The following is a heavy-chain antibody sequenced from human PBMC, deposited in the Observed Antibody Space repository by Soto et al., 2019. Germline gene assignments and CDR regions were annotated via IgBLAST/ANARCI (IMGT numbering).Heavy chain of an antibody. D-gene: IGHD5-12*01. CDR3: ARPVEMATISRSYLFY. Sequence: QVQLVQSGAEVKKPGSSVKVSCKASGGTFSNYAINWVRQAPGQGVEWMGGIIPIFGTVNYAQKFQGRVTITADESTSTAYLDLSGLRPEDTAVYSCARPVEMATISRSYLFYWGQGTLVTVSS. CDR1: GGTFSNYA. J-gene: IGHJ4*02. V-gene: IGHV1-69*01. CDR2: IIPIFGTV.